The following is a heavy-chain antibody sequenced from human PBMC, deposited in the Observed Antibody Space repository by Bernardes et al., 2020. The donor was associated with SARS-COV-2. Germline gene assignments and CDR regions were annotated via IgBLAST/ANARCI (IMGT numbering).Heavy chain of an antibody. CDR3: ARQVITTGEFFDY. CDR2: SCTGGST. D-gene: IGHD3-16*01. Sequence: SEPLSLTCTVTGGSISSCNYCWTWIRQPAGQGLEWIGRSCTGGSTIYSPSLKSRVTISVDTSKHQFSLQLSSVTAADTAVYYCARQVITTGEFFDYWGLGTLVTVSS. CDR1: GGSISSCNYC. J-gene: IGHJ4*02. V-gene: IGHV4-61*02.